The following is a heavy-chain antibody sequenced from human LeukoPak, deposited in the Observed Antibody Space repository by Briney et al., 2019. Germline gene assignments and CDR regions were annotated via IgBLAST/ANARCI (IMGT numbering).Heavy chain of an antibody. CDR2: IDWDDDK. V-gene: IGHV2-70*01. D-gene: IGHD6-13*01. CDR3: ARIRGYSSSWYYFDY. J-gene: IGHJ4*02. Sequence: LIDWDDDKYYSTSLKTRLTISKDTSKNQVVLTMTNMDPVDTATYYCARIRGYSSSWYYFDYWGQGTLVTVSS.